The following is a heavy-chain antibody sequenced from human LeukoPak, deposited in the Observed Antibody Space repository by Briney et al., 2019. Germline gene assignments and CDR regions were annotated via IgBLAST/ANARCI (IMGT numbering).Heavy chain of an antibody. J-gene: IGHJ4*02. Sequence: SETLSLTCTVSGGSISNYYWSWIRQSPGKGLEWIGYIYYSGSTNYNPSLKSRVTISVDTSKNQFSLKLSSVTAADTAVYYCARGLYYFDYWGQGTLVTVSS. CDR2: IYYSGST. CDR3: ARGLYYFDY. D-gene: IGHD3-22*01. CDR1: GGSISNYY. V-gene: IGHV4-59*01.